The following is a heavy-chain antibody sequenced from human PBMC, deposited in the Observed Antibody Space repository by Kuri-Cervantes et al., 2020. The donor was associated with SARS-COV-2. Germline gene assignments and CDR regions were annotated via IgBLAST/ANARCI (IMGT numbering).Heavy chain of an antibody. CDR3: TTLIDY. Sequence: GGSLRLSCAASGFTFDDYAMHWVRQAPGKGLEWVSGISWNSGSIGYADSVKGRFTISRDNAKNSLYLQMNSLRAEDTAVYYCTTLIDYWGQGALVTSPQ. CDR1: GFTFDDYA. V-gene: IGHV3-9*01. J-gene: IGHJ4*02. CDR2: ISWNSGSI. D-gene: IGHD1-1*01.